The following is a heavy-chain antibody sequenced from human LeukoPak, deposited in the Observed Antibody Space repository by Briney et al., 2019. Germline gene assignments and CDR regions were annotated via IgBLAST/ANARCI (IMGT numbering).Heavy chain of an antibody. CDR1: GFTFSNYW. CDR2: IKQDGNEK. Sequence: RPGGSLRLSCAVSGFTFSNYWMSWVRQAPGKGLEWVANIKQDGNEKYYVDSVKGRFTISRDNAKNSLYLQMNSLRAEDTAVYYCARDGSGYSSGWGGWFDPWGQGTLVTVSS. V-gene: IGHV3-7*01. J-gene: IGHJ5*02. D-gene: IGHD6-25*01. CDR3: ARDGSGYSSGWGGWFDP.